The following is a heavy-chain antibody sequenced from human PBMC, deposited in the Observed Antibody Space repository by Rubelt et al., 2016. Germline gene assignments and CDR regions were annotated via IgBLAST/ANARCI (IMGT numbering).Heavy chain of an antibody. CDR2: IIPILGIA. V-gene: IGHV1-69*04. CDR3: ARGGGGDYSSYDY. Sequence: APGQGLEWMGRIIPILGIANYAQKFQGRVTITADKSTSTAYMELSSLRSEDTAVHYCARGGGGDYSSYDYWGQGTLVTVSS. D-gene: IGHD6-6*01. J-gene: IGHJ4*02.